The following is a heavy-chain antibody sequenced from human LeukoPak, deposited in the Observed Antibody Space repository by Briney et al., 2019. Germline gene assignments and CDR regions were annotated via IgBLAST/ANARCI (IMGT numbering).Heavy chain of an antibody. CDR2: ISYDGSNK. V-gene: IGHV3-30-3*01. CDR1: GFTFSSYA. Sequence: PGGSLRLSCAASGFTFSSYAMHWVRQAPGKGLEWVAVISYDGSNKYYADSVKGRFTISRDNSKNTLYLQMNSLRAEDTAVYYCQGRAMVTNAYWGQGTLVTVSS. D-gene: IGHD5-18*01. J-gene: IGHJ4*02. CDR3: QGRAMVTNAY.